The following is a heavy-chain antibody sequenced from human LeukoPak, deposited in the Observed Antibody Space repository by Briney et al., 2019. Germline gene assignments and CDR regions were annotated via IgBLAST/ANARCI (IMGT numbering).Heavy chain of an antibody. J-gene: IGHJ4*02. CDR3: AENIYDYVWGSYRYAPGYYFDY. V-gene: IGHV3-23*01. D-gene: IGHD3-16*02. CDR2: ISGRGGST. CDR1: GFTFSSYA. Sequence: PGGSLRLSCAASGFTFSSYAMSWVRQAPGKGLEWVSAISGRGGSTYYADSVKGRFTISRDNSKNTLYLQMNSLRAEDTAVYYCAENIYDYVWGSYRYAPGYYFDYWGQGTLVTVSS.